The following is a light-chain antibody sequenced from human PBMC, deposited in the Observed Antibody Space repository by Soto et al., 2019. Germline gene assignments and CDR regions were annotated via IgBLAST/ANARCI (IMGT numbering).Light chain of an antibody. J-gene: IGKJ1*01. V-gene: IGKV3-15*01. CDR1: QNIDNK. CDR2: DAS. CDR3: QQFHYSWT. Sequence: EIVMAQSPATLSVSPGERATLSCRASQNIDNKLVWYQQKPGQVPRLLIYDASTRATGIPARFSGSGSGTEVTLTISSLQSEDFAFYYCQQFHYSWTFGQGTKVEIK.